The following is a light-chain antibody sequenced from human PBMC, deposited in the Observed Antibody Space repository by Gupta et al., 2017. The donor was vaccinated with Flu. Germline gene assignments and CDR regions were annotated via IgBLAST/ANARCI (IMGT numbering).Light chain of an antibody. CDR1: ESVNRNH. Sequence: GTLSLSPGESVTLSCRAGESVNRNHLAWYQQKRGQAPRLLMYGTSNRAPGIPDRFSGGGSGTDFTLTINRLEPEDSAVYYCHHYGTSPYTFGQGTKLEIK. J-gene: IGKJ2*01. CDR2: GTS. CDR3: HHYGTSPYT. V-gene: IGKV3-20*01.